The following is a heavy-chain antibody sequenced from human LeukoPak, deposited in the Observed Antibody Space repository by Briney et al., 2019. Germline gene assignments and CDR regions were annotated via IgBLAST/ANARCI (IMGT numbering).Heavy chain of an antibody. CDR1: GGSISSSSYY. Sequence: PSETLSLTCTVSGGSISSSSYYWGWIRQPPGKGLEWIGSIYYSGSTYYNPSLKSRVIISVDTSKNQFSLKLSSVTAADTAVLYCARPLGSGWKPFDYWGQGTLVTVSS. V-gene: IGHV4-39*01. J-gene: IGHJ4*02. CDR2: IYYSGST. D-gene: IGHD6-19*01. CDR3: ARPLGSGWKPFDY.